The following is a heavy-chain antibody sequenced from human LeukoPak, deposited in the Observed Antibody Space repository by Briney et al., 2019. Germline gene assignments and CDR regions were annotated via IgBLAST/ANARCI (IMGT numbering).Heavy chain of an antibody. D-gene: IGHD3-3*01. J-gene: IGHJ4*02. CDR1: GFTFSSYW. CDR2: IKQDGSEK. CDR3: ARMYCDFWSGYLDFDY. V-gene: IGHV3-7*01. Sequence: GGSLRLSCAASGFTFSSYWMSWVRQAPGKGLEWVANIKQDGSEKYYVDSVKGRFTISRDNAKNSLYLQMNSLRAEDTAVYYCARMYCDFWSGYLDFDYWGQGTLVTVSS.